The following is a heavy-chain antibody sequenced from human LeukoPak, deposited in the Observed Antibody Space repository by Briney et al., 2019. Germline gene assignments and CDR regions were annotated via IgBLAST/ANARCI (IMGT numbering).Heavy chain of an antibody. D-gene: IGHD3-22*01. CDR2: INHSGST. V-gene: IGHV4-34*01. CDR1: GGSFSGYY. J-gene: IGHJ4*02. CDR3: ASHSSGYPFDY. Sequence: SETLSLTCAVYGGSFSGYYRSWIRQPPGKGLEWIGEINHSGSTNYNPSLKSRVTISVDTSKNQFSLKLSSVTAADTAVYYCASHSSGYPFDYWGQGTLVTVSS.